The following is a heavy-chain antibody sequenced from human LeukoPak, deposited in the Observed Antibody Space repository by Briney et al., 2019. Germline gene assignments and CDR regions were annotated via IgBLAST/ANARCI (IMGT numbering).Heavy chain of an antibody. Sequence: PGGSLRLSCAASGFTFSRNGMHWVRQAPGKGLEWVALIYYDGGNKYYVDSVKGRFTISRDNSKNMLYLQMNSLRAEDTAVYYCARDLLYSGSYSWYFDLRGRGIPVTVSS. J-gene: IGHJ2*01. CDR2: IYYDGGNK. D-gene: IGHD1-26*01. CDR3: ARDLLYSGSYSWYFDL. CDR1: GFTFSRNG. V-gene: IGHV3-33*01.